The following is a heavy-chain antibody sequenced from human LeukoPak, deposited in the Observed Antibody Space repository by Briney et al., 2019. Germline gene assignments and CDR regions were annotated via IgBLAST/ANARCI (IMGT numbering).Heavy chain of an antibody. CDR3: ASDYDILTGPKPYYYYGMDV. D-gene: IGHD3-9*01. CDR2: IIPIFGTA. CDR1: GGTFSSYA. V-gene: IGHV1-69*13. J-gene: IGHJ6*04. Sequence: GASVKVSCKASGGTFSSYAISWVRQAPGQGLEWMGGIIPIFGTANYAQKFQGRVTITADGSTSTAYMELSSLRSEDTAVYYCASDYDILTGPKPYYYYGMDVWGKGTTVTVSS.